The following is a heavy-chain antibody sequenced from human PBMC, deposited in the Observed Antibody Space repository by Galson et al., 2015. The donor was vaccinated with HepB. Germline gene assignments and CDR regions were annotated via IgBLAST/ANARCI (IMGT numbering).Heavy chain of an antibody. J-gene: IGHJ4*02. V-gene: IGHV4-59*08. D-gene: IGHD4-23*01. CDR3: ARHVNYGGRYFFGH. Sequence: ETLSLTCSVSGDSISNYYWSWIRQPPGGGLEWIGYTYYSGSTNYNSSLKNRVTILVDPSKNEVSLQLTSVTAADTAVYYCARHVNYGGRYFFGHWGQGTLVTVSS. CDR2: TYYSGST. CDR1: GDSISNYY.